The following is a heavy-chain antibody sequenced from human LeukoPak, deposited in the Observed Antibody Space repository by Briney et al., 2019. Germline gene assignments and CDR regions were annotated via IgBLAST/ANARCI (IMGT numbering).Heavy chain of an antibody. CDR2: IYYSGST. Sequence: SQTLSLTCTVSGGSISSYYWSWIRQPPGKGLEWIGYIYYSGSTNYNPSLKSRVTISVDTSKNKFSLKLSSVTAADTAVYYCARLRWLPFYYFDYWGQGTLVTVSS. V-gene: IGHV4-59*01. D-gene: IGHD5-12*01. CDR3: ARLRWLPFYYFDY. J-gene: IGHJ4*02. CDR1: GGSISSYY.